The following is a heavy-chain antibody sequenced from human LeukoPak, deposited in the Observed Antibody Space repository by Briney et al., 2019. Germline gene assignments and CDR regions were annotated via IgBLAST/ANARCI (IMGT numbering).Heavy chain of an antibody. CDR3: AVTRLGYGGRTRPTPPHVWHY. D-gene: IGHD4-23*01. J-gene: IGHJ4*02. CDR1: GGSISSGNYY. V-gene: IGHV4-31*03. Sequence: PSETLSLTCTVSGGSISSGNYYWSWIRQHPGKGLEWIGDIYHSGSTSYNPSLKSRVSISVDTSKNQFYLKLSSVTAADTAVYYCAVTRLGYGGRTRPTPPHVWHYWGQGTLVTVSS. CDR2: IYHSGST.